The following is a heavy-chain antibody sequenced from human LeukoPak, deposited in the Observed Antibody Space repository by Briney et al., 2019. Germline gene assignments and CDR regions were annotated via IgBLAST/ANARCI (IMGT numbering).Heavy chain of an antibody. CDR2: IYTSGST. D-gene: IGHD4-17*01. Sequence: SETLSLTCTVSGGSISSYYWSWMRQPAGKGLEWIGRIYTSGSTNYNPSLKSRVTMSVDTSKNQFSLKLSSVTAADTAVYYCARGETTVTRNSFDYWGQGTLVTVSS. CDR1: GGSISSYY. V-gene: IGHV4-4*07. J-gene: IGHJ4*02. CDR3: ARGETTVTRNSFDY.